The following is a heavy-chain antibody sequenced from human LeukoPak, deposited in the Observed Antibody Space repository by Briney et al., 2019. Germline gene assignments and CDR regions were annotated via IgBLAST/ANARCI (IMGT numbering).Heavy chain of an antibody. CDR2: ISAYNGNT. J-gene: IGHJ4*02. CDR1: GYTFTRYG. CDR3: ARDFREGPVDY. V-gene: IGHV1-18*01. Sequence: ASVKVSCKASGYTFTRYGISRVRQAPGQGLEWMGWISAYNGNTNYAQKLQGRVTMTTDTSTSTAYMELRSLRSDDTAVYYCARDFREGPVDYWGQGTLVTVSS.